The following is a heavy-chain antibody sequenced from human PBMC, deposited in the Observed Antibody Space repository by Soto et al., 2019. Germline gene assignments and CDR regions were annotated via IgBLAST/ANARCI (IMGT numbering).Heavy chain of an antibody. Sequence: GGSLRLSCAASGFSFSSYAMSWVRQAPGRGLEWVSAISGSGSSTLYADSVKGRVTISRDISKNTLYLQMNSLRAEDTAVYYCTKDRYCSGGSCSGDFDFWGQGTLVTVSS. D-gene: IGHD2-15*01. CDR1: GFSFSSYA. CDR2: ISGSGSST. V-gene: IGHV3-23*01. CDR3: TKDRYCSGGSCSGDFDF. J-gene: IGHJ4*02.